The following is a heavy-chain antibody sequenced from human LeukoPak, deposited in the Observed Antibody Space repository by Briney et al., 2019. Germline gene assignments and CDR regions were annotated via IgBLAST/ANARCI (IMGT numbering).Heavy chain of an antibody. Sequence: PSETLSLTCTVSGGSISSYYWSWIRQPPGKGLEWIGYIYYSGSTNYNPSLKSRVTISVDTSKNQFSLKLSSVTAADTAVYYCARDYCSGGSCYLYGMDVWGQGTTVTVSS. D-gene: IGHD2-15*01. CDR3: ARDYCSGGSCYLYGMDV. CDR1: GGSISSYY. J-gene: IGHJ6*02. V-gene: IGHV4-59*01. CDR2: IYYSGST.